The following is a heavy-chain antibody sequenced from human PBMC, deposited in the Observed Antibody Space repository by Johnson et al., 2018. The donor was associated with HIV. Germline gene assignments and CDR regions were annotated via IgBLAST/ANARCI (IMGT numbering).Heavy chain of an antibody. CDR3: ARRDSGSLSFDI. CDR1: GFTVSSNY. D-gene: IGHD1-26*01. Sequence: VQLVESGGGLIQPGGSLRLSCAASGFTVSSNYMSWVRQAPGKGLEWLSVIYSGGSTYYADSVKGRFTISRDNAKNSLYLQMNSLRDEDTALYYCARRDSGSLSFDIWGQGTMVIVSS. J-gene: IGHJ3*02. V-gene: IGHV3-53*01. CDR2: IYSGGST.